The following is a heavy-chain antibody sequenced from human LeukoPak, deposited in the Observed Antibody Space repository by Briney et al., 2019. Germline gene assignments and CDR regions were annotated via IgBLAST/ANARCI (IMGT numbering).Heavy chain of an antibody. J-gene: IGHJ4*02. CDR2: ISGSGGST. D-gene: IGHD6-19*01. CDR3: ASGFYSSGWPFDY. V-gene: IGHV3-23*01. CDR1: GFTLSSYA. Sequence: PGGSLRLSCAASGFTLSSYAMSWVRQAPGKGLEWVSAISGSGGSTYYADSVKGRFTISRDNSKNTLYLQMNSLRAEDAAVYYCASGFYSSGWPFDYWGQGTLVTVSS.